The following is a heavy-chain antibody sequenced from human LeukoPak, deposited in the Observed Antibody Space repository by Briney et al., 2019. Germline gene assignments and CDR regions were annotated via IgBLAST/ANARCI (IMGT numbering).Heavy chain of an antibody. CDR3: ARDRGRSYSSSWYEFDY. Sequence: GGSLRLSCAASGFTFSSYWMHWVRQVPGKGLVWVSRIDSDGSSTSYADSVKGRFTISRDNAKNSLYLQMNSLRAEDTAVYYCARDRGRSYSSSWYEFDYWGQGTLVTVSS. J-gene: IGHJ4*02. V-gene: IGHV3-74*01. D-gene: IGHD6-13*01. CDR1: GFTFSSYW. CDR2: IDSDGSST.